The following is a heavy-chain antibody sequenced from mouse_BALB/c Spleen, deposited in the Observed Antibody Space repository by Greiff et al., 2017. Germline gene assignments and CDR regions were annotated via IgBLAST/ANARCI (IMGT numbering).Heavy chain of an antibody. CDR1: GFPFSSYG. J-gene: IGHJ4*01. CDR3: ARDYGYAMDY. D-gene: IGHD1-1*01. V-gene: IGHV5-6-3*01. CDR2: INSNGGST. Sequence: EVMLVESGGGLVQPGGSLKLSCAASGFPFSSYGMSWVRQTPDKRLELVATINSNGGSTYYPDSVKGRFTISRDNAKNTLYLQMSSLKSEDTAMYYCARDYGYAMDYWGQGTSVTVSS.